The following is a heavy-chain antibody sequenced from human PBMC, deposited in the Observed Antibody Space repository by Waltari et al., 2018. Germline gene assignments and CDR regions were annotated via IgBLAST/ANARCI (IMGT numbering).Heavy chain of an antibody. V-gene: IGHV3-9*01. CDR1: GFTFDDYG. Sequence: EVQLVESGGGLVQPGRSLRLSCAVSGFTFDDYGMHWVRQAPGKGREWVSGISWNSGSIGYADSVKGRFTISRDNAKNSLYLQMNSLRAEDTALYYCAKDISSRISNNWPQDYWGQGTLVTVSS. J-gene: IGHJ4*02. D-gene: IGHD1-1*01. CDR2: ISWNSGSI. CDR3: AKDISSRISNNWPQDY.